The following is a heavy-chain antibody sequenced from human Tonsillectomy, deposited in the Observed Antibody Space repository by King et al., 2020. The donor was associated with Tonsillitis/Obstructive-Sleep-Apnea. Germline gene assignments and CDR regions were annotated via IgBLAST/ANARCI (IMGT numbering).Heavy chain of an antibody. CDR2: IKNKAKSYTT. Sequence: VQLVESGGDLVQPGGSLRLSCAASGFTFSDHYMDWVRQAPGKGLEWVGRIKNKAKSYTTEYAASVKGRFTISRDDLKNSLYLQMDSLKTEDTAVYYCTSQQWLVGYWGQGTLVTVSS. CDR3: TSQQWLVGY. V-gene: IGHV3-72*01. J-gene: IGHJ4*02. D-gene: IGHD6-19*01. CDR1: GFTFSDHY.